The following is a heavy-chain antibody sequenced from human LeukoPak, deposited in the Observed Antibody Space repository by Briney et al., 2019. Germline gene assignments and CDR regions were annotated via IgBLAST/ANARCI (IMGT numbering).Heavy chain of an antibody. V-gene: IGHV4-59*01. D-gene: IGHD6-19*01. Sequence: SSETLSLTCTVSDGSISSYYWSWIRQPPGKGLEWIGYIYYSGSTNYNPSLKSRVTISVDTSKNQFSLKLSSVTAADTAVYYCARAGYSSGWPFDYWGQGTLVTVSS. J-gene: IGHJ4*02. CDR1: DGSISSYY. CDR2: IYYSGST. CDR3: ARAGYSSGWPFDY.